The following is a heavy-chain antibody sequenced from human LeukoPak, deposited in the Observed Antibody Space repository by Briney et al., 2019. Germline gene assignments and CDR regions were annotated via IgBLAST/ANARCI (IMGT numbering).Heavy chain of an antibody. CDR3: AKTWYGSGSYYPMFDP. V-gene: IGHV3-23*01. Sequence: GGSLRLPCAASGFTFSSYAMSWVRQAPGKGLEWVSGISVSGGSTYYADSVKGRFTISRDNSKNTLYLQMNSLRAEDTAVYYCAKTWYGSGSYYPMFDPWGQGTLVTVSS. J-gene: IGHJ5*02. D-gene: IGHD3-10*01. CDR2: ISVSGGST. CDR1: GFTFSSYA.